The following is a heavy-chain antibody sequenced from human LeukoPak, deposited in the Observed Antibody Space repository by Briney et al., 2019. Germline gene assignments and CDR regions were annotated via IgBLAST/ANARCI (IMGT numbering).Heavy chain of an antibody. CDR1: GFTFNKYW. CDR2: INHGGSET. J-gene: IGHJ5*02. Sequence: GGSLRLSCTASGFTFNKYWMSWLRQAPGKGLEWVANINHGGSETYYVDSVKGRFTISRDNAKNSLYLQMNSLRVEDTAVYYCASGLSTVTTRGGDPWGQGTLVTVSS. D-gene: IGHD4-17*01. CDR3: ASGLSTVTTRGGDP. V-gene: IGHV3-7*01.